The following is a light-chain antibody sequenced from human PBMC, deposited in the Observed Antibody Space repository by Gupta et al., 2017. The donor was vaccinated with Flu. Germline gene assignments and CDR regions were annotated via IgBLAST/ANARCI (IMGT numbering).Light chain of an antibody. V-gene: IGKV1-39*01. CDR1: QSISSY. CDR3: RQSYSTSFT. CDR2: GAS. Sequence: MTQSPSSLSASVGDRVTITCRASQSISSYLNWYQQKPGKAPKLLIYGASSLQSGVPSRSSSSGSATAFIIIIISRLAEEVATYYCRQSYSTSFTFGAGTKVEIK. J-gene: IGKJ4*01.